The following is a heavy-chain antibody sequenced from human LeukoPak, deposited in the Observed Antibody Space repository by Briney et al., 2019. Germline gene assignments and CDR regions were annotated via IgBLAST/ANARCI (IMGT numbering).Heavy chain of an antibody. V-gene: IGHV4-59*01. CDR3: ARWGHFETSGFFVVEY. CDR2: IHYSGST. Sequence: PSETLSLTCSISDGSISSYYWNWIRQSPGKGLEWIGHIHYSGSTHYNPSLQSRVSISIDTSKSHFTLKLRSVTAADTAVYYCARWGHFETSGFFVVEYWGQGALVTVSS. CDR1: DGSISSYY. D-gene: IGHD6-19*01. J-gene: IGHJ4*02.